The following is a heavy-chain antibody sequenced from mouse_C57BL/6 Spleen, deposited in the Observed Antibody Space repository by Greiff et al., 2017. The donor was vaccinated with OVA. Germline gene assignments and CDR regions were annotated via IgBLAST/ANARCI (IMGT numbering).Heavy chain of an antibody. CDR1: GYTFTSYG. J-gene: IGHJ4*01. CDR2: IYPRSGNT. Sequence: QVQLQQSGAELARPGASVKLSCKASGYTFTSYGISWVKQRTGQGLEWIGEIYPRSGNTYYNEKFKGKATLTADKSSSTAYMELRSLTSEDSAVYFCARAYYSNYGDAMDYWGQGTSVTVSS. CDR3: ARAYYSNYGDAMDY. V-gene: IGHV1-81*01. D-gene: IGHD2-5*01.